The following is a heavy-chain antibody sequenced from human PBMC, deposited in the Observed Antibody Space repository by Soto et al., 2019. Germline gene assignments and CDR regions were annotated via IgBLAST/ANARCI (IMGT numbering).Heavy chain of an antibody. CDR3: ARGSKRITIFGVVIKSPPGGMDV. CDR1: DGSFSGDY. CDR2: INHSGST. V-gene: IGHV4-34*01. J-gene: IGHJ6*02. Sequence: SENLSLTCAVYDGSFSGDYWSWIRQPPGKGLEWIGEINHSGSTNYNPSLKSRVTISVDTSKNQFSLKLSSVTAADTAVYYCARGSKRITIFGVVIKSPPGGMDVWRQGTTVT. D-gene: IGHD3-3*01.